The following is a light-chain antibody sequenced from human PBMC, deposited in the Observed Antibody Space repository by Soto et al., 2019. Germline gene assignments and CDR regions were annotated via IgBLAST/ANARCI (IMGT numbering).Light chain of an antibody. CDR2: DVT. CDR1: SSDVGGYNY. J-gene: IGLJ1*01. V-gene: IGLV2-14*03. Sequence: QSVLTQPASVSGSPGQSITVSCTGTSSDVGGYNYVSWHQQHPGKAPRLLIYDVTNRPSGVSNRFSGSKSGNTASLTISWLQAEDEADYYCSSYRRGSTYVFGTGTKVTVL. CDR3: SSYRRGSTYV.